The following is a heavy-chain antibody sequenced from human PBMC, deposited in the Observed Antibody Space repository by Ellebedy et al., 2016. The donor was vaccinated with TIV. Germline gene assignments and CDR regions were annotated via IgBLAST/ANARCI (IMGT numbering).Heavy chain of an antibody. D-gene: IGHD5-24*01. Sequence: GESLKISCQGSGDRLTSYWIAWVRQMPGKGLEWMGLISLSDSDTRYSPSFQGQVTISANKSIGAAYLQWTSLKASDTAIYYCARRGDGFPNWYFDLWGRGTLVSVSS. J-gene: IGHJ2*01. CDR1: GDRLTSYW. CDR3: ARRGDGFPNWYFDL. CDR2: ISLSDSDT. V-gene: IGHV5-51*01.